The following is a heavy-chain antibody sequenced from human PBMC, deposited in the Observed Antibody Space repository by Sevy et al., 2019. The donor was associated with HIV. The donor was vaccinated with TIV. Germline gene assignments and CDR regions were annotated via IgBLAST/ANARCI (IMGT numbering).Heavy chain of an antibody. V-gene: IGHV3-30*18. CDR1: GFTFSSYG. Sequence: GGSLRLSCAASGFTFSSYGMHWVRQAPGKGLELVAVISYDGSNKYYADSVKGRFTISRDNSKNTLFLQMNSLRAEDMDGYYCAKDLGQEWYYYYYYGMDVWGQGTTVTVSS. CDR3: AKDLGQEWYYYYYYGMDV. D-gene: IGHD3-3*01. J-gene: IGHJ6*02. CDR2: ISYDGSNK.